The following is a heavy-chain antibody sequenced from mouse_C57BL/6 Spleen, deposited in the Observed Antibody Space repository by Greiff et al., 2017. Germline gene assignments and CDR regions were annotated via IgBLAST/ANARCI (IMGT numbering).Heavy chain of an antibody. CDR1: GYTFTSYW. V-gene: IGHV1-53*01. D-gene: IGHD2-3*01. CDR3: ARLGWLLRNAMDY. Sequence: VQLQQPGTELVKPGASVKLSCKASGYTFTSYWMHWVKQRPGQGLEWIGNINPSNGGTNYNEKFKSKATLPVDKSSSTADMQLSSLTSEDSAVYYCARLGWLLRNAMDYWGQGTSVTVSS. J-gene: IGHJ4*01. CDR2: INPSNGGT.